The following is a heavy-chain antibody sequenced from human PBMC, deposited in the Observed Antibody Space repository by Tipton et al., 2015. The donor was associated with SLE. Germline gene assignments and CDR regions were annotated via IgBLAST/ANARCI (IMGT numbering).Heavy chain of an antibody. Sequence: SLRLSCATSGFTFSNYWMTWVRQAPGKGLEWVANIKYDGSEKYYVDSMKGRFTISRDNAKNSLYLQINSLGPGDTALYYCARDGFRFAMDVWGQGTTVTVSS. D-gene: IGHD3-10*01. CDR3: ARDGFRFAMDV. CDR2: IKYDGSEK. CDR1: GFTFSNYW. V-gene: IGHV3-7*03. J-gene: IGHJ6*02.